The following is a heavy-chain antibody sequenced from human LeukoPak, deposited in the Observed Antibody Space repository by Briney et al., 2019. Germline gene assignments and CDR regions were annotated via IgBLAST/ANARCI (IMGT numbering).Heavy chain of an antibody. CDR1: GASISSYY. D-gene: IGHD5-18*01. CDR2: IYTSGST. CDR3: ASYGGYSYGFPD. V-gene: IGHV4-4*07. Sequence: PSETLSLTCTVSGASISSYYWSWIRQPAGKGLEWIGRIYTSGSTNYNPSLKSRVTMSVDTPKNRFSLTVNSVTAADTAVYYCASYGGYSYGFPDWGQGTLVTVSS. J-gene: IGHJ4*02.